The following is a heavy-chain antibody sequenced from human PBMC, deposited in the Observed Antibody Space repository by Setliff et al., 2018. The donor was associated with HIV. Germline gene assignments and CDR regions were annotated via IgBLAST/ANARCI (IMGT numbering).Heavy chain of an antibody. CDR1: GGSISSYY. V-gene: IGHV4-4*07. CDR3: ARDRHSSGLGSYGP. D-gene: IGHD3-10*01. Sequence: SETLSLTCTVSGGSISSYYWSWIRQPAGKGLEWIGRIYTSGSTNYNPSLKSRVTMSVDTSRNQFSLRVTSVTAADTAVYFCARDRHSSGLGSYGPWGPGILVTVSS. J-gene: IGHJ5*02. CDR2: IYTSGST.